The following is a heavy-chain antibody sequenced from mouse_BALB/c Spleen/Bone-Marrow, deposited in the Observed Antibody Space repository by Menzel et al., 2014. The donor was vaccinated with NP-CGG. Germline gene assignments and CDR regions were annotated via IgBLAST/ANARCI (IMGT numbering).Heavy chain of an antibody. V-gene: IGHV14-3*02. CDR2: IDPANGNT. Sequence: VQLKQSGAELVKSGASVKLSCTASGFNIKDTYMHWVKQRHDQGLEWIGRIDPANGNTKYDPTFPGKATITADTSSNTAFLQLSSLTSEDTAVYYCARLDLIAYWGQGTLVTASA. J-gene: IGHJ3*01. CDR3: ARLDLIAY. CDR1: GFNIKDTY.